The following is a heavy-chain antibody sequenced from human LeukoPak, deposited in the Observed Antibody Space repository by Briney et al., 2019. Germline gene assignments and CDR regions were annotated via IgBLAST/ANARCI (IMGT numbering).Heavy chain of an antibody. V-gene: IGHV4-61*02. CDR1: GGSLSSGTYY. D-gene: IGHD4-17*01. CDR2: IFTSGST. J-gene: IGHJ6*03. Sequence: SETLSLTCIVSGGSLSSGTYYWSWIRQPAGKGLEWIGRIFTSGSTNYNPSLKSRVSISVDTSKNRFSLKLSSVTAADTAVYYCARRTYGGYAAWGYDYMDVWGKGTTVTVSS. CDR3: ARRTYGGYAAWGYDYMDV.